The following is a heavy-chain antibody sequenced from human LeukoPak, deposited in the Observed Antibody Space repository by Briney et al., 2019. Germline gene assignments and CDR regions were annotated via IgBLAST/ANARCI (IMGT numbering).Heavy chain of an antibody. D-gene: IGHD5-24*01. Sequence: SVKVSCKASGGTLSSYAISWVRQAPGQGLEWMGRIMPIFGTANYALKFQGRVTITTDESTSTAYMELSSLRSEDTAVYYCARVGPDGYTGGVDYWGQGTLVTVSS. CDR3: ARVGPDGYTGGVDY. J-gene: IGHJ4*02. V-gene: IGHV1-69*05. CDR1: GGTLSSYA. CDR2: IMPIFGTA.